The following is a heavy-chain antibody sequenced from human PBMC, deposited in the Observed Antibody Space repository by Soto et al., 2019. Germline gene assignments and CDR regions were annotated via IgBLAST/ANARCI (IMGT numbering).Heavy chain of an antibody. CDR2: INHSGST. J-gene: IGHJ4*02. V-gene: IGHV4-34*01. CDR3: ARASKGGIVVVVAASRHYFDY. Sequence: PSETLSLTCAVYGGSFSGYYWSWIRQPPGKGLEWIGEINHSGSTNYNRSLKSRVTISVDTSKNQFSLKLSSVTAADTAVYYCARASKGGIVVVVAASRHYFDYWGQGTLVTVSS. D-gene: IGHD2-15*01. CDR1: GGSFSGYY.